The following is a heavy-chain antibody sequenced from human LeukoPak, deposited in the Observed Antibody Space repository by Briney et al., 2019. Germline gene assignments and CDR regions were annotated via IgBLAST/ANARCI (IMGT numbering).Heavy chain of an antibody. CDR3: ARGFNRGFDP. D-gene: IGHD3-10*01. CDR1: GFTVNSNY. Sequence: GGSLRLSCAASGFTVNSNYWSWVRQAPGKGLEWVSVIYSGGTTYYADSVKGRFTFSRDNSKNMLHLQMNSLRAEDTAVYYCARGFNRGFDPWGQGTLVIVSS. J-gene: IGHJ5*02. V-gene: IGHV3-53*01. CDR2: IYSGGTT.